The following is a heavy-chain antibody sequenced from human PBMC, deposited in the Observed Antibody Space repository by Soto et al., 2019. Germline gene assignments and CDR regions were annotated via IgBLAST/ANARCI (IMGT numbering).Heavy chain of an antibody. CDR3: ARAKYVRWSPEGLGSSSLAF. J-gene: IGHJ4*02. V-gene: IGHV1-18*01. Sequence: QVQLVQSGAEVKKPGASVKVSCKASGYTFTSYGISWVRQAPGQGLEWMGWISAYNGNTNYAQKLQGRVTMTTDTSTSTAYMELRSLRSDDTAVYYCARAKYVRWSPEGLGSSSLAFWGQGTLVTVSS. CDR2: ISAYNGNT. CDR1: GYTFTSYG. D-gene: IGHD6-13*01.